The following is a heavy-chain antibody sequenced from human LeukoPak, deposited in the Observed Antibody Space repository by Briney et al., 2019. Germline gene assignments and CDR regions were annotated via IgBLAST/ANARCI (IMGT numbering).Heavy chain of an antibody. CDR2: ISGSGGST. Sequence: GGSLRLSCAASGFTFSSYWMSWVRQAPGKGLEWVSAISGSGGSTYYADSVKGRFTISRDNSKNTLYLQMNSLRAEDTAVYYCAKDSAVAGTFDYWGQGTLVTVSS. CDR3: AKDSAVAGTFDY. V-gene: IGHV3-23*01. CDR1: GFTFSSYW. D-gene: IGHD6-19*01. J-gene: IGHJ4*02.